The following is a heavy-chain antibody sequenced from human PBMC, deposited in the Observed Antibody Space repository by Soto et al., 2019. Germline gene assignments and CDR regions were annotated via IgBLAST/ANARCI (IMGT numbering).Heavy chain of an antibody. CDR3: ASEGYCSSNSCLLDDY. CDR1: GGTFSSYT. V-gene: IGHV1-69*02. D-gene: IGHD2-2*01. CDR2: IIPILGIA. J-gene: IGHJ4*02. Sequence: GASVKVSCKAFGGTFSSYTISWVRQAPGQGLEWMGRIIPILGIANYAQKFQGRVTITADKSTSTAYMELSSLRSEDTAVYYCASEGYCSSNSCLLDDYWGQGTLVTVSS.